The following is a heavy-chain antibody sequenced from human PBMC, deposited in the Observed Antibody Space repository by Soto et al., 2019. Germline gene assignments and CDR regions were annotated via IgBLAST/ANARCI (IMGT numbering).Heavy chain of an antibody. Sequence: ASLKVSCKASGYTFTGYYMHWVRQAPEQGLEWMGWINPNSGCTNYAQKFQGRVTMTRDTSISTAYMELSRLRSDDTAVYYCASNHYYGTGMDVWGQGTPVTVSS. CDR1: GYTFTGYY. V-gene: IGHV1-2*02. D-gene: IGHD3-10*01. CDR3: ASNHYYGTGMDV. CDR2: INPNSGCT. J-gene: IGHJ6*02.